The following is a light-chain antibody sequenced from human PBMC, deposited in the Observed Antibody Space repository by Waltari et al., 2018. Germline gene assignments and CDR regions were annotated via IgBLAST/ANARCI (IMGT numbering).Light chain of an antibody. CDR2: EFS. CDR1: SDDIGGFNL. J-gene: IGLJ2*01. Sequence: QSALTQPASVSGSPGQSITISCSGTSDDIGGFNLFSWYQQYPGKAPKRTRYEFSKRPSGGSHRFSGAKSGSTASRTISGLQPEDEAEYFCCSYSRVTTYVVFGGGTRVTV. CDR3: CSYSRVTTYVV. V-gene: IGLV2-23*02.